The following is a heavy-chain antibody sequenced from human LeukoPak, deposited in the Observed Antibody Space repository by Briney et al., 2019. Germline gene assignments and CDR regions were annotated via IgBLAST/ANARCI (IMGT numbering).Heavy chain of an antibody. D-gene: IGHD3-22*01. CDR3: ARDWPEYYYDSSGYDAFDI. V-gene: IGHV3-21*01. CDR2: ISSSSSYI. J-gene: IGHJ3*02. CDR1: GFIFRNYN. Sequence: GGSLRLSCAASGFIFRNYNMNWVRQAPGKGLEWVSSISSSSSYIYYADSVKGRFTISRDNAKNSLYLQVNSLRAEDTAVYYCARDWPEYYYDSSGYDAFDIWGQGTMVTVSS.